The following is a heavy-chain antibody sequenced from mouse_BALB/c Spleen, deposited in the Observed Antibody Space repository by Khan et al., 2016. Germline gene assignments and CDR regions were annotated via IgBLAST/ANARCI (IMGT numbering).Heavy chain of an antibody. J-gene: IGHJ3*01. Sequence: EVQLQESGPGLVKPSQSLSLTCTVTGYSITSDYTCNWIRQFRGNKLEWVGNISYSGSTSYNPSLKSRFSITRDTSTNTSFLQLNTVTTEDTATYYCAGWVLGFADWCGGTMVTVAA. D-gene: IGHD4-1*01. V-gene: IGHV3-2*02. CDR3: AGWVLGFAD. CDR2: ISYSGST. CDR1: GYSITSDYT.